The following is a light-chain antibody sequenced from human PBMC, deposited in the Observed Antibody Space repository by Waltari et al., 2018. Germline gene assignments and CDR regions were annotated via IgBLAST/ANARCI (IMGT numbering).Light chain of an antibody. CDR3: QQFGSSPYT. CDR1: QSVSSTY. CDR2: GAS. J-gene: IGKJ2*01. V-gene: IGKV3-20*01. Sequence: VVLTQSPGTLSLSLGERVTLSCRASQSVSSTYLAWYQQKLGQAPRLLIYGASRATGIPDRFSGSGSGTYFTLTISRLEPEDFAVYYCQQFGSSPYTFGQGTKLDI.